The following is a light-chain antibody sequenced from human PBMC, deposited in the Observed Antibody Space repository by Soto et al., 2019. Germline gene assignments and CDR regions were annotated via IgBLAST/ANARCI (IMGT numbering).Light chain of an antibody. CDR1: QSSSSY. CDR3: QQRKT. V-gene: IGKV1-39*01. Sequence: DIQMTQSPSSLSASEGDRVTITCRASQSSSSYLNWYQQKPGKAPKLLIYAASSLQSGVPSRFSGSGSGTDFTLTISSLQPEDFATYYCQQRKTFGQGTKVEIK. J-gene: IGKJ1*01. CDR2: AAS.